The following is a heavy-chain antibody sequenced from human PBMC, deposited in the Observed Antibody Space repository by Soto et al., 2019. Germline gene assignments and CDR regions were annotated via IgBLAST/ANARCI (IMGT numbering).Heavy chain of an antibody. Sequence: XTLSLPCNVSGGPVSSYEWSWIRQSPGKGLEWIGQIFYTGNTNYNPSLKSRVTMSVDIPKKQFSLKLRSVTTADKAIYFCARNNVRGVSNSYNWMDPWGQGNLVTVSA. CDR2: IFYTGNT. V-gene: IGHV4-59*02. D-gene: IGHD3-10*01. CDR3: ARNNVRGVSNSYNWMDP. CDR1: GGPVSSYE. J-gene: IGHJ5*02.